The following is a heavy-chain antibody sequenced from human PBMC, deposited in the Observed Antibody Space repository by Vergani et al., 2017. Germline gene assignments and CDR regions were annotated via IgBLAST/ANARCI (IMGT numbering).Heavy chain of an antibody. D-gene: IGHD6-13*01. CDR2: IKQDGSEK. CDR1: GFTFSSYW. V-gene: IGHV3-7*01. CDR3: RLAAGTALTFDY. J-gene: IGHJ4*02. Sequence: EVQLLESGGGLVQPGGSLRLSCAASGFTFSSYWMSWVRQAPGKGLEWVANIKQDGSEKYYVDSVKGRFTISRDNAKNSLYLQMNSLRAEDTAVYYCRLAAGTALTFDYWGQGTLVTVSS.